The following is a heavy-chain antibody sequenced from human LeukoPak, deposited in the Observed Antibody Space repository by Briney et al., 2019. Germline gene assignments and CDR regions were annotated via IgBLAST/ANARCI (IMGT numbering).Heavy chain of an antibody. V-gene: IGHV4-38-2*02. CDR3: AREGDSSDYYSSFQH. CDR2: IYHSGST. Sequence: SETLSLTCAVSGYSISSGYYWGWIRQPPGKGLEWIGSIYHSGSTYYSPSLKSRVTISVDTSKNQFSLKLSSVTAADTAVYYCAREGDSSDYYSSFQHWGQGTLVTVSS. D-gene: IGHD3-22*01. J-gene: IGHJ1*01. CDR1: GYSISSGYY.